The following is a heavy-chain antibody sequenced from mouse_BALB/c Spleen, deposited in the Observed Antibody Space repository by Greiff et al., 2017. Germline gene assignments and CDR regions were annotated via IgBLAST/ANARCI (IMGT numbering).Heavy chain of an antibody. V-gene: IGHV1-4*02. J-gene: IGHJ4*01. CDR2: INPSSGYT. CDR3: ARNPVHYYGAMDY. D-gene: IGHD1-2*01. CDR1: GYTFTSYT. Sequence: QVQLQQSGNVLARPGASVKMSCKASGYTFTSYTMHWVKQRPGQGLEWIGYINPSSGYTEYNQKFKDKTTLTADKSSSTAYMQLSSLTSEDSAVYYCARNPVHYYGAMDYWGQGTSVTVSS.